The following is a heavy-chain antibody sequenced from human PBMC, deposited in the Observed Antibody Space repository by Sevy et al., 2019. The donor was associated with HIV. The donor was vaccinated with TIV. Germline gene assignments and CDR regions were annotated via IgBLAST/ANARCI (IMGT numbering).Heavy chain of an antibody. CDR3: ARAPYRQGAFDI. Sequence: GGSLRLSCAASGFTFSSYAMHWVRQAPGKGLEWVAVISYDGSNKYYADSVKGRFTISRENSKNTLYLQMNSLRAEDTAVYYCARAPYRQGAFDIWGQGTMVTVSS. CDR2: ISYDGSNK. CDR1: GFTFSSYA. V-gene: IGHV3-30-3*01. J-gene: IGHJ3*02.